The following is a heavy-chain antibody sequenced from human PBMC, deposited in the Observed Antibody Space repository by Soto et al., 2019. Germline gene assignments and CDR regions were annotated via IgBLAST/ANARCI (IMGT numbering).Heavy chain of an antibody. Sequence: SETLSLTCAVYGGSFSGYYWSWIRQPPGKGLEWIGEINHSGSTNYNPSLKSRVTISVDTSKNQFSLKLSSVTAADTAVYYCAANIDWRYSSSWYLVLSLADRPKPAWFDPWGQGTLVTVSS. V-gene: IGHV4-34*01. CDR2: INHSGST. CDR3: AANIDWRYSSSWYLVLSLADRPKPAWFDP. D-gene: IGHD6-13*01. J-gene: IGHJ5*02. CDR1: GGSFSGYY.